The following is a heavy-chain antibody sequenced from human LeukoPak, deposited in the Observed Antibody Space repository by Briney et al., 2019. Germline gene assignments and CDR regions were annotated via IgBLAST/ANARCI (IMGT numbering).Heavy chain of an antibody. CDR2: ISYDGSVK. V-gene: IGHV3-30*18. J-gene: IGHJ4*02. D-gene: IGHD4-17*01. Sequence: PGGSLRLSCAASGFTFSSYGMHWVRQAPGKGLEWVAVISYDGSVKNYADSVKGRFTISRDNSKNTLYLQMNSLRPEDTAVYYCAKTRRVTTIAIDYWGQGTLVTVSS. CDR3: AKTRRVTTIAIDY. CDR1: GFTFSSYG.